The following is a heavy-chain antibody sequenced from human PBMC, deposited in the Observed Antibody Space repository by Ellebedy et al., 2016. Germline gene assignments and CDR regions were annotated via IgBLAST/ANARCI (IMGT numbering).Heavy chain of an antibody. CDR3: ARDNTIFGLDY. D-gene: IGHD3-3*01. CDR1: GYTFTSYG. Sequence: ASVKVSXKASGYTFTSYGISWVRQAPGQGLEWMGWISAYNGNTNYAQKFQGRVTITADESTSTAYMELSSLRSEDTAVYYCARDNTIFGLDYWGQGTLVTVSS. V-gene: IGHV1-18*04. CDR2: ISAYNGNT. J-gene: IGHJ4*02.